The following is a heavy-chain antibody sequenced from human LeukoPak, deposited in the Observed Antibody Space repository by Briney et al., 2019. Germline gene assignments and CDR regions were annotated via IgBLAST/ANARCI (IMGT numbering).Heavy chain of an antibody. CDR3: ARYDDSGSYSDY. D-gene: IGHD3-10*01. CDR1: GGSISSSSYY. V-gene: IGHV4-39*07. J-gene: IGHJ4*02. Sequence: SETLSLTCTVSGGSISSSSYYWGWIRQPPGKGLEWIGNIFYSGSTYYNPSLKSRVTISVDTSKNQFSLKLSSVTAADTAVYYCARYDDSGSYSDYRGQGTLVTVSS. CDR2: IFYSGST.